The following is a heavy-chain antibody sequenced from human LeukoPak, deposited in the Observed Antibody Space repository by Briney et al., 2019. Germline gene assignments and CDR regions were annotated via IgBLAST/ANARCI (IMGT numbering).Heavy chain of an antibody. CDR2: ISSSSSTI. CDR3: ARGPKGSAFDI. Sequence: GGSLRLSCAASGFTFSSYSMNWVRQAPGKGLEWVSYISSSSSTIYYADSVKGRFTISRDNAKNSLYLQMNSLRAEDTAVYYCARGPKGSAFDIWGQGTMVTVSS. V-gene: IGHV3-48*04. D-gene: IGHD3-10*01. CDR1: GFTFSSYS. J-gene: IGHJ3*02.